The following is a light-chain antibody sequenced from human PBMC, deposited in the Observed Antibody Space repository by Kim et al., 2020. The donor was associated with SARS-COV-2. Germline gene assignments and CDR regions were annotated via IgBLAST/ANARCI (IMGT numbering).Light chain of an antibody. Sequence: EIVMTQSPATLSVSPGERATLSCRASQSVSSNLAWYQQKPGQAPRLLIYGASTRATGIPARFSGSGSGTEFTLTISSLQSEDFAVYYCQQYSEGTFGQGTKVDIK. J-gene: IGKJ1*01. CDR1: QSVSSN. CDR2: GAS. V-gene: IGKV3-15*01. CDR3: QQYSEGT.